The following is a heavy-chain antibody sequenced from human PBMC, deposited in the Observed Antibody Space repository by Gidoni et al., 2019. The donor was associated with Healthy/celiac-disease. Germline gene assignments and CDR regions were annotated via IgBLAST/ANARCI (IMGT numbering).Heavy chain of an antibody. D-gene: IGHD1-26*01. J-gene: IGHJ4*02. V-gene: IGHV3-7*01. Sequence: EVQLVESWGGLVQPGGSLRLSCAASGFTFSSYWMSWVRQAPGKVLSWLANIKEGGSGKYYVDPGKGRFNIARDNAKNSLYRQMNRLRAEDTAVYYWERGTLGGGCDYCGQGTMVTVSS. CDR2: IKEGGSGK. CDR1: GFTFSSYW. CDR3: ERGTLGGGCDY.